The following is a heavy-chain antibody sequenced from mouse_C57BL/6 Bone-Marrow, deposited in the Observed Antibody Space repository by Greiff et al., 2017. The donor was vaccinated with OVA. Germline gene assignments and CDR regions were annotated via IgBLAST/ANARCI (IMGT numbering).Heavy chain of an antibody. D-gene: IGHD1-1*01. J-gene: IGHJ1*03. CDR2: IDPSDSYT. CDR1: GYTFTSYW. V-gene: IGHV1-59*01. CDR3: ARDGSSYDWYFDV. Sequence: QVQLQQPGAELVRPGPSVKLSCKASGYTFTSYWMHWVKQRPGQGLEWIGVIDPSDSYTNYNQKFKGKATLTVDTSSSTAYMQLSSLTSEDSAVYYCARDGSSYDWYFDVWGTGTTVTVSS.